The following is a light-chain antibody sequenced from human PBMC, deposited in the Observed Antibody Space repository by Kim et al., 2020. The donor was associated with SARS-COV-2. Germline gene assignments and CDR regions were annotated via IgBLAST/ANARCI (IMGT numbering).Light chain of an antibody. CDR2: TAS. CDR3: KKYSSGPPT. V-gene: IGKV1-27*01. J-gene: IGKJ4*01. CDR1: HRIRNY. Sequence: AAVGERVATTCRARHRIRNYLAWYQQKPEQVPYLLIYTASTLQSGVPSRFSGSGSGTDFTPTISSLQPEDVTTYYCKKYSSGPPTFGGGTKVDIK.